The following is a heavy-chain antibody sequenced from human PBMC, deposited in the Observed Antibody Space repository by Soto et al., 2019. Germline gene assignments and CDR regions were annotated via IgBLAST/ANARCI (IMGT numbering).Heavy chain of an antibody. D-gene: IGHD3-22*01. CDR3: ARDYYDSSGFGSWRDY. CDR1: GGTFSSYA. Sequence: QVQLVQSGAEVKKPGSSVKVSCKASGGTFSSYAISWVRQAPGQGLEWMGGIIPIFGTANYAQKFQGRVTITADESTSTAYMERSSLRADDTAVYYCARDYYDSSGFGSWRDYWGQGTLVTGSS. J-gene: IGHJ4*02. CDR2: IIPIFGTA. V-gene: IGHV1-69*01.